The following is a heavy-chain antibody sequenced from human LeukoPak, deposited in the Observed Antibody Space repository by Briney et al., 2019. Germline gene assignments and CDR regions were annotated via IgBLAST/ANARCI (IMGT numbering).Heavy chain of an antibody. Sequence: GGSLRLSCVASGFNFANYNMGWVRQAPGKGLEWVSAISGSGDTTYYAESVRGRFTISRDISKNTLYLQMNSLRVEDTAVYYCVKDRVGTWEPIDYWGQGTLVTVSS. CDR1: GFNFANYN. V-gene: IGHV3-23*01. CDR2: ISGSGDTT. J-gene: IGHJ4*02. D-gene: IGHD1-26*01. CDR3: VKDRVGTWEPIDY.